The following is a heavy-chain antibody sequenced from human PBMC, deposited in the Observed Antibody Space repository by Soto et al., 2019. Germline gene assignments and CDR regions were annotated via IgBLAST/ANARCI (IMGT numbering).Heavy chain of an antibody. Sequence: TSETLSLTCTVSGGSISSGDYYWSWIRQPPGKGLEWIGYIYYSGSTYYNPSLKSRVTISVDTSKNQFSLKLSSVTAADTAVYYCAREGYDFWSGYYSWFDPWGQGTLVTVSS. CDR2: IYYSGST. CDR1: GGSISSGDYY. CDR3: AREGYDFWSGYYSWFDP. D-gene: IGHD3-3*01. J-gene: IGHJ5*02. V-gene: IGHV4-30-4*01.